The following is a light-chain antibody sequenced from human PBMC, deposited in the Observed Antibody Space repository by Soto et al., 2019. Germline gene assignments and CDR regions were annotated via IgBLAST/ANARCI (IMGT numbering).Light chain of an antibody. Sequence: EIVMTQSPATLSVSPGERATLSCRASQSVNRNLAWYQQKPGQAPRLVIFSASARATGIPARFSGSGSGTEFTLSISSLQSHDFAVYYCQQYENWPRTFGQGTKVEIK. J-gene: IGKJ1*01. CDR1: QSVNRN. V-gene: IGKV3-15*01. CDR2: SAS. CDR3: QQYENWPRT.